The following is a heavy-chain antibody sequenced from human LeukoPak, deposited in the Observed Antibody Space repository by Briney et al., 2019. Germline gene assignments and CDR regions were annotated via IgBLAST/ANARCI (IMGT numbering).Heavy chain of an antibody. V-gene: IGHV4-4*02. CDR3: ARAGSYGGNYFDY. CDR1: GGSISSSNW. Sequence: SGTLSVTCAVSGGSISSSNWWSWVRQPPGKGLEWIGEIYHSGSTNYNPSLKSRVTISVDKSKNQFSLKLSSVTAADTAVYYCARAGSYGGNYFDYWGQGTLVTVSS. CDR2: IYHSGST. D-gene: IGHD1-26*01. J-gene: IGHJ4*02.